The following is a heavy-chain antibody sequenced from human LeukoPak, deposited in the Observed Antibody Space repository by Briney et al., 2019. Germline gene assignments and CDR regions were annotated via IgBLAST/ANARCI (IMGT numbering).Heavy chain of an antibody. CDR2: INPSGSST. D-gene: IGHD2-15*01. Sequence: ASVKVSCKASGYTFTSYYMHWVRQAPGQGLEWMGIINPSGSSTSYAQKFQGRVTMTRDMSTSTVYMELSSLRSEDTAVYYCARGGYCSGGSCYSLFIWGQGTLVTVST. CDR1: GYTFTSYY. J-gene: IGHJ4*02. V-gene: IGHV1-46*01. CDR3: ARGGYCSGGSCYSLFI.